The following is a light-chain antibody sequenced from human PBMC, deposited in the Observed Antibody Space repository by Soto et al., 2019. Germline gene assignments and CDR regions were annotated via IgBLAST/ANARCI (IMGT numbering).Light chain of an antibody. J-gene: IGKJ1*01. Sequence: DIQMTQSPSSLSASVGDRVTITCRASQGISNYLAWYQQKPGTVPKLLISAASTLQTGVPSRFSGGGSRKDFTLTISSLKPEDVATYYCQKYNSAPWTFGQGNKVDIK. CDR2: AAS. V-gene: IGKV1-27*01. CDR1: QGISNY. CDR3: QKYNSAPWT.